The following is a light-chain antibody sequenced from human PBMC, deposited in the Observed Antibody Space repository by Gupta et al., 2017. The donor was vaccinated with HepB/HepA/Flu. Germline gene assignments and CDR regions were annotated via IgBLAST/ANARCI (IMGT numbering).Light chain of an antibody. Sequence: DIQMTQSPSSLSASVGDRVTITCRARQTISTYLNWYHQKPGKAPKLLIYAASSLRSGVPSRFSGSGSGTDFNLTISSLQPEDFATYYCQQSDNIPPTFGHGTKVDIK. CDR3: QQSDNIPPT. CDR1: QTISTY. V-gene: IGKV1-39*01. CDR2: AAS. J-gene: IGKJ3*01.